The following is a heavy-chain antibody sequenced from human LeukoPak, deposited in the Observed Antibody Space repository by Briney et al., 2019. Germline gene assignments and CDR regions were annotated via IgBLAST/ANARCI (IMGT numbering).Heavy chain of an antibody. CDR3: AREVGS. CDR1: GIAVSSNY. D-gene: IGHD1-26*01. CDR2: TYVSGNT. V-gene: IGHV3-66*01. J-gene: IGHJ5*02. Sequence: GGSLRLSCAVSGIAVSSNYISWVRQAPGKGLEWLSVTYVSGNTYYADSVKGRFIVSRDKSKNTLYLEMNSLRVEDTGVYYCAREVGSWGQGTLVTVSS.